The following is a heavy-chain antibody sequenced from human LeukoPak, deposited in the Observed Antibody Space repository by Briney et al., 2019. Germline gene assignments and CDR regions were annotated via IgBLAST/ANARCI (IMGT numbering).Heavy chain of an antibody. Sequence: SETLSLTCSGYGGSFSGYYWSWIPQPPGKGLEWIGEINHSGSTNYNPSLKSRVTISVHTSKSPYSLKLSSVTAADTAVYSCARGRRFDYWGQGTLVTVSS. V-gene: IGHV4-34*01. CDR1: GGSFSGYY. CDR2: INHSGST. CDR3: ARGRRFDY. J-gene: IGHJ4*02.